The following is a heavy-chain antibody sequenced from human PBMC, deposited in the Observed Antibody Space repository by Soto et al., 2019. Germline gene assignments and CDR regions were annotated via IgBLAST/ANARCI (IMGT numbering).Heavy chain of an antibody. D-gene: IGHD1-26*01. Sequence: QVQLVESGGGVAQPGTSLRLSCTASGFTFSTNGMHWVRQAPGKGLEWVAFISYDGNNKYYADSVKGRFTISRDNFKNTLYLQMNSLSAEDTALFYCAKDLKLYRREATNSWEYWGQGTLVTVSS. V-gene: IGHV3-30*18. J-gene: IGHJ4*02. CDR2: ISYDGNNK. CDR3: AKDLKLYRREATNSWEY. CDR1: GFTFSTNG.